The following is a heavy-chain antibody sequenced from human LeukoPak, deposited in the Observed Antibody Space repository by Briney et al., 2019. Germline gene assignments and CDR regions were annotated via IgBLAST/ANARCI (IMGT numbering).Heavy chain of an antibody. J-gene: IGHJ4*02. CDR3: AKDSTYGYFPAGYFDY. CDR1: GYTFTSYC. D-gene: IGHD4-17*01. V-gene: IGHV1-46*01. Sequence: ASVKVSCKASGYTFTSYCMHWVRQAPGQGLEWMGIINPSGGSTSYAQKFQGRVTMTRDTSTSTVYMELSSLRSEDTAVYYCAKDSTYGYFPAGYFDYWGQGTLVTVSS. CDR2: INPSGGST.